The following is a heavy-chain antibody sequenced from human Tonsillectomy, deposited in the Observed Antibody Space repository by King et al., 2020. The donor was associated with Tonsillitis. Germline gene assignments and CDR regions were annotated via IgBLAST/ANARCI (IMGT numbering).Heavy chain of an antibody. D-gene: IGHD3-22*01. CDR2: IYHSGST. J-gene: IGHJ3*02. CDR3: ARNYDSSGYSDVFDI. Sequence: QLQESGPGLVKPSGTLSLTCAVSVGSISSSNWWSWVRQPPGKGLEWIGEIYHSGSTNYNPSLKSRVTISVDKSKNQFSLQLSSVTAADTAVYYCARNYDSSGYSDVFDIWGQGTMVTVSS. CDR1: VGSISSSNW. V-gene: IGHV4-4*02.